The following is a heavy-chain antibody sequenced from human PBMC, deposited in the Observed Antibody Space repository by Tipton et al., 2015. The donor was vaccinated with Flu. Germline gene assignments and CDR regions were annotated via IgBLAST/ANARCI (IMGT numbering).Heavy chain of an antibody. D-gene: IGHD3-10*01. V-gene: IGHV4-34*01. J-gene: IGHJ4*02. CDR3: ARGSGSGTYVIFDF. Sequence: GLVKPSETLSLTCAVYGGSFNGYYWTWIRQSPGKGLEWIGEINYGGSSTYHPSLRSRLTLSVDTSKNQFSLKLTSVTAADTAVYYCARGSGSGTYVIFDFWGQGTLVTVSS. CDR2: INYGGSS. CDR1: GGSFNGYY.